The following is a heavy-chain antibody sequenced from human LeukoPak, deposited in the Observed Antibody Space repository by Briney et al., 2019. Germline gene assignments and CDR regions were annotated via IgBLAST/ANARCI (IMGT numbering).Heavy chain of an antibody. Sequence: SETLSLTCTVSGYSISSGYYRGWIRQPPGKGLEWIGSIYHSGSTYYNPSLKSRVTISVDTSKNQFSLKLSSVTAADTAVYYCARDQRSGWSQVDYWGQGTLVTVSS. J-gene: IGHJ4*02. V-gene: IGHV4-38-2*02. CDR1: GYSISSGYY. CDR2: IYHSGST. D-gene: IGHD6-19*01. CDR3: ARDQRSGWSQVDY.